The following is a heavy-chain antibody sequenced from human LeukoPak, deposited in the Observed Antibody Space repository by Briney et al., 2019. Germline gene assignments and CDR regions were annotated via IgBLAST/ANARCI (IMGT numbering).Heavy chain of an antibody. V-gene: IGHV7-4-1*02. D-gene: IGHD4-17*01. CDR2: INTNTGNP. CDR1: GYTFTDYY. Sequence: ASVKVSCKASGYTFTDYYMHWVRQAPGQGLEWMGWINTNTGNPTYAQGFTGRFVFSLDTSVSTAYLQISSLKAEDTAVYYCARESPVTTADYWGQGTLVTVSS. J-gene: IGHJ4*02. CDR3: ARESPVTTADY.